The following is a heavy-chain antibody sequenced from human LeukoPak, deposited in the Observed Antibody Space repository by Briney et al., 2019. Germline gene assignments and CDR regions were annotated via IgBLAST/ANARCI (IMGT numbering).Heavy chain of an antibody. CDR3: ARVKGSGSYYYFDY. CDR1: GGSISSYY. CDR2: IYYSGST. D-gene: IGHD3-10*01. V-gene: IGHV4-59*01. J-gene: IGHJ4*02. Sequence: SETLSLTCTVSGGSISSYYWSWIRQPPGKGLEWIGYIYYSGSTDYNPSLKSRVTISVDTSKNQFSLRLSSVTAADTAVYYCARVKGSGSYYYFDYRGQGTLVTVSS.